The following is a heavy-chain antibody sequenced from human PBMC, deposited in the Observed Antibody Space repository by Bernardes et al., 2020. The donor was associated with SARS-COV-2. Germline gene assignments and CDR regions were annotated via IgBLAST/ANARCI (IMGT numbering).Heavy chain of an antibody. CDR1: GFTFSSYA. V-gene: IGHV3-30-3*01. CDR2: ISYDGSNK. CDR3: ARGRVSSGWYGSPPDLYYFDY. J-gene: IGHJ4*02. D-gene: IGHD6-19*01. Sequence: GGSLRLSCAASGFTFSSYAMHWVRQAPGKGLEWVAVISYDGSNKYYADSVKGRFTISRDNSKNTLYLQMNSLRAEDTAVYYCARGRVSSGWYGSPPDLYYFDYWGQGTLVTVSS.